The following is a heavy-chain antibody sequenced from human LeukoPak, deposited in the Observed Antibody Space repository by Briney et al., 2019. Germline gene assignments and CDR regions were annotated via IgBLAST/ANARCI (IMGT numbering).Heavy chain of an antibody. Sequence: GGSLRLSCGAWGFTFRTYDMAWVRQARGEGGEGVSSLKDGGGDTYYADCVKGRFTICRDNRKNILFLQMSSLRAEDTAAYSCAKRPSDSCANGGCYFDYWGQGTLVTVSP. V-gene: IGHV3-23*01. CDR2: LKDGGGDT. CDR3: AKRPSDSCANGGCYFDY. D-gene: IGHD2-8*01. J-gene: IGHJ4*02. CDR1: GFTFRTYD.